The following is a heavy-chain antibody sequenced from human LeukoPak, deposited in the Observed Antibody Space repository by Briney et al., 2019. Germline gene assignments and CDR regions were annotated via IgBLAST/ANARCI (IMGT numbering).Heavy chain of an antibody. D-gene: IGHD4-23*01. CDR1: GGSISSSSYY. V-gene: IGHV4-39*07. CDR3: ARAFFYGSNFGAFDI. Sequence: PSGTLSLTCAVSGGSISSSSYYWGWIRQPPGKGLEWIGSIYYSGSTYYNPSLKSRVTISVDTSKNQFSLKLSSVTAADTAVYYCARAFFYGSNFGAFDIWGQGTMVTVSS. CDR2: IYYSGST. J-gene: IGHJ3*02.